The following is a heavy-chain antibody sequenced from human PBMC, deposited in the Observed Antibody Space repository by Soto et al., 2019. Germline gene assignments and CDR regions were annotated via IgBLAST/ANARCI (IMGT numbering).Heavy chain of an antibody. J-gene: IGHJ5*02. CDR3: ARLLITMVRGVIPYDGWFDP. CDR2: IYPADSET. CDR1: GYIFITYL. V-gene: IGHV5-51*01. D-gene: IGHD3-10*01. Sequence: PGEPLKISCKGSGYIFITYLIGGVRQVRGKGLEWMAMIYPADSETRYSPSFQGHVTISADKSISTAYLQWSSLKASDTAIYYCARLLITMVRGVIPYDGWFDPWGQGTMVTVSS.